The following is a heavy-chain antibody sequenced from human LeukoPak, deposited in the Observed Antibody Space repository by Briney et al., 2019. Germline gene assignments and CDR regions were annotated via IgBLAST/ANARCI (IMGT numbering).Heavy chain of an antibody. J-gene: IGHJ5*02. D-gene: IGHD4-17*01. CDR3: TRDDYGDL. CDR1: GFTFGDYA. CDR2: IRSKAYGGTT. Sequence: GGSLRLSCTASGFTFGDYAMSWFRQAPGQGLEWVGFIRSKAYGGTTEYAASVKGRFTISRDDSKSLAYLQMNSLKTEDTAIYFCTRDDYGDLWGQGTLVTVFS. V-gene: IGHV3-49*03.